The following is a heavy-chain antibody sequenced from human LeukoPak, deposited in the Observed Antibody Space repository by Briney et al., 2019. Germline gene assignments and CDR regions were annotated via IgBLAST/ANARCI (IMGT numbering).Heavy chain of an antibody. Sequence: SETLSLTCTVSDGSINGYYWSWIRQPPGKGLDWIGYMYSGGTTNYSPSLKSRVTISEDTSKNQFSLKPSSVTAADTAVYYCARHSTFFGVVIIKGRVRGPFDYWGQGTLVTVSS. CDR3: ARHSTFFGVVIIKGRVRGPFDY. CDR1: DGSINGYY. CDR2: MYSGGTT. D-gene: IGHD3-3*01. J-gene: IGHJ4*02. V-gene: IGHV4-59*08.